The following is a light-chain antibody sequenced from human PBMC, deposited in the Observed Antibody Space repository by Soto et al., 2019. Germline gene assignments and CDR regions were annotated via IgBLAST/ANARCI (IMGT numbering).Light chain of an antibody. CDR1: SSDVGAYNY. CDR3: SSYAGSSSYV. V-gene: IGLV2-8*01. J-gene: IGLJ1*01. CDR2: EVS. Sequence: QSALTQPPSASGSPGQSVTISCTGTSSDVGAYNYVSWYQQHPGKAPKLMIYEVSKRPSGVPDRFSGSKSDSTASLTVSGLQVEDEADYYCSSYAGSSSYVFGTGTKLTVL.